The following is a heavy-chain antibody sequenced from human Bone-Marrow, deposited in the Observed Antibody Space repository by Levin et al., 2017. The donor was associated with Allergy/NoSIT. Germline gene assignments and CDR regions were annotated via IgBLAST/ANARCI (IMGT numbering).Heavy chain of an antibody. V-gene: IGHV3-23*01. CDR1: GFTFRHYA. Sequence: GGSLRLSCAASGFTFRHYAMTWVRQAPGKGLEWVSTISHSGNDTYYAASVKGRLTISRDNPKNTVYLQMESLQAEDTAIYYCAKDASARVRPYFFNSWGRGILVTVSS. CDR3: AKDASARVRPYFFNS. D-gene: IGHD1-1*01. J-gene: IGHJ4*02. CDR2: ISHSGNDT.